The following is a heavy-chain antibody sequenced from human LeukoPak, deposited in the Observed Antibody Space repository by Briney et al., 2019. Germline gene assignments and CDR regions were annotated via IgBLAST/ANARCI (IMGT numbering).Heavy chain of an antibody. CDR3: ARLHCSSTSCPHYFDY. CDR2: IYTSGST. J-gene: IGHJ4*02. Sequence: SETLSLTCTVSGGSISSYYWSWIRQPAGKGLEWIERIYTSGSTNYNPSLKSRVTMSVDTSKNQFSLKLSSVTAADTVVYYCARLHCSSTSCPHYFDYWGQGTLVTVSS. V-gene: IGHV4-4*07. D-gene: IGHD2-2*01. CDR1: GGSISSYY.